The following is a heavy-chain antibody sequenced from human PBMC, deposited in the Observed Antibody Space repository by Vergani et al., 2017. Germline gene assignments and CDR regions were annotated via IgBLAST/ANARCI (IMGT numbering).Heavy chain of an antibody. Sequence: QVVESGGGVVQPGRSLRLSCAGFGFPFSGYGMHWVRQAPGKGLEWVAMITYEGSNVEYADSVNGRFTVSRDNSKNTVYLEMNSLRAGDTAVYYCARRIVGVDVFYDAIDIWGQGTKVTVSS. V-gene: IGHV3-30*03. CDR3: ARRIVGVDVFYDAIDI. CDR2: ITYEGSNV. CDR1: GFPFSGYG. D-gene: IGHD1-26*01. J-gene: IGHJ3*02.